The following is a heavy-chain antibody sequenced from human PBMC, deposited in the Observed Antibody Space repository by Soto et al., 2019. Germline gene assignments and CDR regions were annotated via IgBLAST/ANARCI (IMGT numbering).Heavy chain of an antibody. CDR3: ACNWGNSLKNWLDP. V-gene: IGHV1-69*01. CDR2: IIPFFGTA. J-gene: IGHJ5*02. CDR1: GGTFSTFG. Sequence: QVQLVQSGTEVKKTGSSVKVSCKASGGTFSTFGISWVRQAPGQGLEWMGGIIPFFGTARYSQKFEDRITITADESTNTVYMDLRSLTSEDTAIYYCACNWGNSLKNWLDPWGQGTLVTVSS. D-gene: IGHD7-27*01.